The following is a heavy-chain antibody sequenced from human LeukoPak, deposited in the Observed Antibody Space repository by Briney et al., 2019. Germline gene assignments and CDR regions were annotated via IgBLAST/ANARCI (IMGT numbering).Heavy chain of an antibody. Sequence: ASVKVSCKVSGYTLTELSMHWVRQAPGKGLEWMGGFDPEDGETIYAQKFQGRVTMTEDTSTDTAYMELSSLRSEDTAVYYCATARLRYFDWLLTDAFDIWGQGTMVTVSS. CDR3: ATARLRYFDWLLTDAFDI. J-gene: IGHJ3*02. D-gene: IGHD3-9*01. CDR2: FDPEDGET. V-gene: IGHV1-24*01. CDR1: GYTLTELS.